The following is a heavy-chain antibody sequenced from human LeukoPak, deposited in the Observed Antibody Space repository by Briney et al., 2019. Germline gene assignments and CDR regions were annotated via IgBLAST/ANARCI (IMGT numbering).Heavy chain of an antibody. V-gene: IGHV4-34*01. CDR3: ARTSPFGSSWLPFDY. Sequence: SETPSLTCAVYGGSFSGYYWSWIRQPPGKGLEWIGEINHSGSTNYNPSLKSRVTISVDTSKNQFSLKLSSVTAADTAVYYCARTSPFGSSWLPFDYWGQGTLVTVSS. CDR1: GGSFSGYY. D-gene: IGHD6-13*01. J-gene: IGHJ4*02. CDR2: INHSGST.